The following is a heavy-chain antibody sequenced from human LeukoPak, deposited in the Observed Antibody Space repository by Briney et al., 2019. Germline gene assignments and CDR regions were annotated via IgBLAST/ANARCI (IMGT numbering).Heavy chain of an antibody. J-gene: IGHJ3*02. CDR1: GGSISSYY. Sequence: PSETLSLTCTVSGGSISSYYWSWIRQPAGKGLEWIGRIYTSGSTNYNPSLKSRVTMSVDTSKNQFSLKLSSVTAADTVVYYCARDYSSSWYWSAFDIWGQGTMVTVSS. V-gene: IGHV4-4*07. D-gene: IGHD6-13*01. CDR3: ARDYSSSWYWSAFDI. CDR2: IYTSGST.